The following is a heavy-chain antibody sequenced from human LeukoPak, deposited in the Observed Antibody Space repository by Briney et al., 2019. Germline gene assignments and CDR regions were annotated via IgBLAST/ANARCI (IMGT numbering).Heavy chain of an antibody. Sequence: PSETLSLTCAVHGGSFSDYFWGWIRQPPGKGLEWIGEINHSGRTYYNPSLKSRVTISVDTSKNQFSLNLSSVTAADTAVYYCARDVVVVPAANHYGMDVWGQGTTVTVSS. CDR1: GGSFSDYF. D-gene: IGHD2-2*01. V-gene: IGHV4-34*01. CDR2: INHSGRT. CDR3: ARDVVVVPAANHYGMDV. J-gene: IGHJ6*02.